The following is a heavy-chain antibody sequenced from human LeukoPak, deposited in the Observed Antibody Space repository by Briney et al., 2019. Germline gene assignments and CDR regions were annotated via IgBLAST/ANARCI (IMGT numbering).Heavy chain of an antibody. Sequence: SETLSLTCTVSGGSISSGGYYWSWIRQHPGKGLEWIGYIYYSGSTYYNPSLKSRVTISVDTSKNQFSLKLSSVTVADTAVYYCASTFGVVTYFDYWGQGTLVTVSS. CDR1: GGSISSGGYY. CDR2: IYYSGST. V-gene: IGHV4-31*03. J-gene: IGHJ4*02. CDR3: ASTFGVVTYFDY. D-gene: IGHD3-3*01.